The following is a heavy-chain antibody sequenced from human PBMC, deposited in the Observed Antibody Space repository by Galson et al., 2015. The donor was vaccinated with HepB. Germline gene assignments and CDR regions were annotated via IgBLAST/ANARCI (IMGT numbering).Heavy chain of an antibody. CDR1: GFTFSSYA. Sequence: SLRLSCAASGFTFSSYAMHWVRQAPGKGLEWVAVISYDGSNKYYADSVKGRFTISRDNSKNTLYLQMNSLRAEDTAVYYCARSPNYGWGQGTMVTVSS. D-gene: IGHD4-17*01. CDR3: ARSPNYG. J-gene: IGHJ3*01. CDR2: ISYDGSNK. V-gene: IGHV3-30-3*01.